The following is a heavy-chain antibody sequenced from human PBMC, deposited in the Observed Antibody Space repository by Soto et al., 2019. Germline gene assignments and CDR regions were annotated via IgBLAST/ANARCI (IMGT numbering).Heavy chain of an antibody. V-gene: IGHV3-30-3*01. CDR1: GFTFSSYA. J-gene: IGHJ3*02. D-gene: IGHD4-17*01. CDR2: ISYDGSNK. CDR3: ARDLGYGDHGDAFDI. Sequence: QVQLVESGGGVVQPGRSLRLSCAASGFTFSSYAMHWVRQAPGKGLEWVAVISYDGSNKYYADSVKGRFTISRDNSKNTLYLQMNSLRAEDTAVYYCARDLGYGDHGDAFDIWGQGTMVTVSS.